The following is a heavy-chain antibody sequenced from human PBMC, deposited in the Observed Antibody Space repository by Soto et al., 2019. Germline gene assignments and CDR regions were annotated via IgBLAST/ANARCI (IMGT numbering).Heavy chain of an antibody. J-gene: IGHJ6*02. D-gene: IGHD6-19*01. V-gene: IGHV3-30-3*01. CDR1: GFTFSSYA. CDR3: ARDHRGWGFYYGMDV. Sequence: LRLSCAASGFTFSSYAMHWVRQAPGKGLEWVAVISYDGSNKYYADSVKGRFTISRDNSKNTLYLQMNSLRAEDTAVYYCARDHRGWGFYYGMDVWGQGTTVTVSS. CDR2: ISYDGSNK.